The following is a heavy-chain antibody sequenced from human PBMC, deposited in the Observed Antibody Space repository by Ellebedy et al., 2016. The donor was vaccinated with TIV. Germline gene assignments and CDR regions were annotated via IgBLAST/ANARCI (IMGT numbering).Heavy chain of an antibody. D-gene: IGHD2-2*01. CDR3: ARLGYCSSTSCYDYYYYYGMDV. V-gene: IGHV4-59*08. J-gene: IGHJ6*02. CDR2: IYYSGST. CDR1: GGSISSYY. Sequence: SETLSLTCTVSGGSISSYYWSWIRQPPGKGLEWIGYIYYSGSTNYNPSLKSRVTISVDTSKNQFSLKLSSVTAADTAVYYCARLGYCSSTSCYDYYYYYGMDVWGQGTTVTVSS.